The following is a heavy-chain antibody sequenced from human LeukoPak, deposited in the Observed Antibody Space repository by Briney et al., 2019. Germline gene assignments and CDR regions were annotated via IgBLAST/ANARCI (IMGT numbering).Heavy chain of an antibody. J-gene: IGHJ4*02. V-gene: IGHV7-4-1*02. CDR3: ARGSTSTTYYYDSSGYYHYDY. CDR2: INTNTGNP. D-gene: IGHD3-22*01. CDR1: GYTFTSYA. Sequence: ASVKVSCKASGYTFTSYAMNWVRQAPGQGLEWMGWINTNTGNPTYAQGFTGRFVFSLDTSVSTAYLQVSSLKAEDTAVYYCARGSTSTTYYYDSSGYYHYDYWGQGTLVTVSS.